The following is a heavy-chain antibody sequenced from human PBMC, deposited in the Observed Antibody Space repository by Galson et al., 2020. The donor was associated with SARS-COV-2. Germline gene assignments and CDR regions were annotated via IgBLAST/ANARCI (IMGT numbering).Heavy chain of an antibody. CDR1: GDSISSSNW. D-gene: IGHD5-12*01. CDR2: IYHTGDT. V-gene: IGHV4-4*02. J-gene: IGHJ4*02. Sequence: SETLSLTCAVSGDSISSSNWWNWVRQPPGKGLEWIGEIYHTGDTNYNPSLKSRVTITVDKSKNQFSLKLNSVTAADTAVYYCARDVRRPSEIVATSLPYWGQGTLVTVSS. CDR3: ARDVRRPSEIVATSLPY.